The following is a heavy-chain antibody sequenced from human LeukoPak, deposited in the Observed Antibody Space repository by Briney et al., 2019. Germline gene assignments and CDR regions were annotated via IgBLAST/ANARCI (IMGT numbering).Heavy chain of an antibody. V-gene: IGHV4-4*09. D-gene: IGHD1-26*01. J-gene: IGHJ4*02. CDR1: GFTFNNYA. CDR2: IHTSGAS. CDR3: ARLGSYHDF. Sequence: GSLRLSCAASGFTFNNYAMTWVRQAPGKGLEWMGHIHTSGASRYHPSLESRLTLSIDTSRNHLSLKLTSVTAADTAVYFCARLGSYHDFWGQGALVTVSS.